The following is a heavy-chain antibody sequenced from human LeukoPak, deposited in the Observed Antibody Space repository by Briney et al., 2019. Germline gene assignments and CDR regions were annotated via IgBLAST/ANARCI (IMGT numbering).Heavy chain of an antibody. CDR3: ARYMLDSSGYYYDY. CDR1: GGSISSYY. CDR2: IYYSGST. Sequence: SETLSLTCTVSGGSISSYYWSWIRQPPGKGLEWIGYIYYSGSTNYNPSLKSRVTISVGTSKNQFSLKLSSVTAADTAVYYCARYMLDSSGYYYDYWGQGTLVTVSS. D-gene: IGHD3-22*01. V-gene: IGHV4-59*08. J-gene: IGHJ4*02.